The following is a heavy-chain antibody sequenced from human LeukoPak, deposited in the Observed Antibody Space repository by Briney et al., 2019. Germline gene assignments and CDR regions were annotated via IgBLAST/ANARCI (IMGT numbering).Heavy chain of an antibody. CDR2: INHSGST. J-gene: IGHJ5*02. Sequence: SETLSLTCAVYGGSFSGYYWSWIRQPPGKGLEWIGEINHSGSTNYNPYFKSRVTISVDTSKNQFSLKLSSVTAADTAVYYCARIAMNWFDPWGQGTLVTVSS. CDR3: ARIAMNWFDP. CDR1: GGSFSGYY. V-gene: IGHV4-34*01.